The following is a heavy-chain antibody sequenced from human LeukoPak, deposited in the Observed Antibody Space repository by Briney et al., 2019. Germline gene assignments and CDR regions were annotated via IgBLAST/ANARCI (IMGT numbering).Heavy chain of an antibody. J-gene: IGHJ4*02. Sequence: SETLSLTCTVSGGSISSYYWSWIRQPPGKGLEWIGYIYYSGSTNYNPSLKSRVTISVDTSKNQFSLKLSSVTAADTAVYYCARERMVRGVPYFAYWGQGTLVTVSS. CDR2: IYYSGST. D-gene: IGHD3-10*01. V-gene: IGHV4-59*01. CDR3: ARERMVRGVPYFAY. CDR1: GGSISSYY.